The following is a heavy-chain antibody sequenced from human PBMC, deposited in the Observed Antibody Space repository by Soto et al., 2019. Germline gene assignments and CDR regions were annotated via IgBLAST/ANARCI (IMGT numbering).Heavy chain of an antibody. CDR1: GYSFTSYW. V-gene: IGHV5-51*01. D-gene: IGHD6-13*01. CDR3: ARTMGGDSAAGGAFDI. Sequence: GESLKISCKGSGYSFTSYWIGWVRQMPGKGLEWMGIIYPGDSDTRYSPSFQGQVTISADKSISTAYLQWSSLKASDTAMYYCARTMGGDSAAGGAFDIWGQGTVVTVSS. CDR2: IYPGDSDT. J-gene: IGHJ3*02.